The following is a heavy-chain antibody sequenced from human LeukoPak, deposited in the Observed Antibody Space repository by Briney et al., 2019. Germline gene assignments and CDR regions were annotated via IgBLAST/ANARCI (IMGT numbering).Heavy chain of an antibody. J-gene: IGHJ4*02. CDR1: GFTVSSNY. Sequence: GGSLRLSCAASGFTVSSNYMSWVRQAPGKGLEWVLVIYSGGSTYYADSVKGRFTISRDNSKNTLYLQMNSLRAEDTAVYYCARDGLDYYDSSGYYHYWGQGTLVTVSS. CDR2: IYSGGST. CDR3: ARDGLDYYDSSGYYHY. V-gene: IGHV3-53*01. D-gene: IGHD3-22*01.